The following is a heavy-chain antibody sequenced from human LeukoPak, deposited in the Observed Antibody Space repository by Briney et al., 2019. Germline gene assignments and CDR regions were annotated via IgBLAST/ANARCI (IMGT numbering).Heavy chain of an antibody. CDR1: GFTVSSNY. V-gene: IGHV3-66*01. Sequence: GGSLRLSCAASGFTVSSNYMSWVRQAPGKGLEWVSVIYSGGSTYYADSVKGRFTISRDNSKNTLYLQMNSLRAEDTAVYYCARVDYGDYGWFDPWGQGTLVTVSS. CDR2: IYSGGST. J-gene: IGHJ5*02. D-gene: IGHD4-17*01. CDR3: ARVDYGDYGWFDP.